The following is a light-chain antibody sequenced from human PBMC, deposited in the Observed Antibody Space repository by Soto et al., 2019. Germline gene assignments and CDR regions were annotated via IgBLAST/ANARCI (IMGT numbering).Light chain of an antibody. CDR1: SGDVGAYNY. CDR3: SSFTTSSTRV. CDR2: DVS. Sequence: QSVLTQPASVSGSPGQSITISFTGTSGDVGAYNYVSWYQLHPGKAPKLMIYDVSNRPSGVSNRFSGSKSGNTASLTISGLQAEDEADYFCSSFTTSSTRVFGTGTKLTVL. J-gene: IGLJ1*01. V-gene: IGLV2-14*03.